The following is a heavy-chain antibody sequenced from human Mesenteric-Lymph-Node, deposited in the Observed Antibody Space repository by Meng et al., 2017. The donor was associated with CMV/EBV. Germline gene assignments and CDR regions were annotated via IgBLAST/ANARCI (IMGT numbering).Heavy chain of an antibody. V-gene: IGHV1-2*02. CDR3: ARVLGLQPQYDY. CDR1: GYTFTGYY. CDR2: VNPNSGGT. Sequence: ASVKVSCKASGYTFTGYYIHWVRQAPGQGLEWMGWVNPNSGGTNYAQKLQGRVTMTTDTSTSTAYMELRSLRSDDTAVYYCARVLGLQPQYDYWGQGTLVTVSS. J-gene: IGHJ4*02. D-gene: IGHD2-21*02.